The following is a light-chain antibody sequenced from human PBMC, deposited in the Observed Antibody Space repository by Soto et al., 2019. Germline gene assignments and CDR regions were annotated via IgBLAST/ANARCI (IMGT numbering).Light chain of an antibody. CDR1: QSILSSSNNKNY. Sequence: DIVMTQSPDSLAVSLGERATINCKSSQSILSSSNNKNYLAWYQQKPGQPPKLLIYWASTRESGVPHRFTGSGSGTDFTLTISSLRAEDVAVYYCQQYYRSRTFGQGTKVEIK. CDR3: QQYYRSRT. CDR2: WAS. V-gene: IGKV4-1*01. J-gene: IGKJ1*01.